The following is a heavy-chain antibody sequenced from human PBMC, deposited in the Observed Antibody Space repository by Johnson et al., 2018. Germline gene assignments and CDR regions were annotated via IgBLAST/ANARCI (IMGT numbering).Heavy chain of an antibody. V-gene: IGHV3-21*04. CDR2: LTSRSSYK. CDR1: GFIFGHYR. D-gene: IGHD2-8*01. J-gene: IGHJ6*02. CDR3: ARVNDYYARDV. Sequence: VQLVQSGGGLVKPGGSLRLSCAASGFIFGHYRMNWVRQAPGKGLEWVSGLTSRSSYKYYAHSVKGRFPISSYNAKNSLYLQMNSLRAEDTGVYYFARVNDYYARDVWGQGTTVTVSS.